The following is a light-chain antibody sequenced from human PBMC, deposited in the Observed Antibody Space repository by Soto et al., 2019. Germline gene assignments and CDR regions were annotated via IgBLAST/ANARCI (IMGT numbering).Light chain of an antibody. Sequence: QSVLTQPASVSGSPGQSIPISCTGTSSDLAIYNYVSWYQQQPGKAPKLMIYQDTNRPSVVSNRFSGSRSGNTASLTIAGLQAEDEADYYCSSFTDSSNYVFGTGTQLTVL. CDR2: QDT. CDR1: SSDLAIYNY. J-gene: IGLJ1*01. CDR3: SSFTDSSNYV. V-gene: IGLV2-14*01.